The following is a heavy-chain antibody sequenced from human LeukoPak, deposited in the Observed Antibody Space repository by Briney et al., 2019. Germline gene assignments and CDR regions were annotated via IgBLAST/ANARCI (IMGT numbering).Heavy chain of an antibody. CDR2: IIPILGIA. Sequence: SVKVSCKASGGTFSSYAISWVRQAPGQGLEWMGRIIPILGIANYAQKFQGRVTITADKSTSTAYMELSSLRSEDTAVYYCAIPLLGSGYDLDGMDVWGQGTTVTVSS. J-gene: IGHJ6*02. V-gene: IGHV1-69*04. CDR3: AIPLLGSGYDLDGMDV. D-gene: IGHD5-12*01. CDR1: GGTFSSYA.